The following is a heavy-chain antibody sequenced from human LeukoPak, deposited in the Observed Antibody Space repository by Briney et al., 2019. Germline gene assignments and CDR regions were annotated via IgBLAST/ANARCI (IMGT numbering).Heavy chain of an antibody. V-gene: IGHV4-30-4*08. CDR1: GGSISSGDYY. D-gene: IGHD3-10*01. Sequence: SETLSLTCTVSGGSISSGDYYWSWNRQPPGKGLEWIGYIYYSGSTYYNPSLKSRVTISVDTSKNQFSLKLSSVTAADTAVYYCTREVEGYSYASGRFLHFDPWGQGTLVTVSS. J-gene: IGHJ5*02. CDR2: IYYSGST. CDR3: TREVEGYSYASGRFLHFDP.